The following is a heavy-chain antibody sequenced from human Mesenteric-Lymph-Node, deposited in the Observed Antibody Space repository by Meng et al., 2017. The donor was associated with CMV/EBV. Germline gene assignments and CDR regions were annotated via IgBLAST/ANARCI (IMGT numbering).Heavy chain of an antibody. CDR1: GLTFSNYA. CDR2: ISGSGDST. V-gene: IGHV3-23*01. Sequence: GESLKISCAASGLTFSNYAMSWVRQAPGKGLEWVSGISGSGDSTDYADSVKGRFTISRDNSKNTLYLQINSLRAEDTAVYYCAKDPGPYWYFDLWGRGTLVTVSS. CDR3: AKDPGPYWYFDL. J-gene: IGHJ2*01.